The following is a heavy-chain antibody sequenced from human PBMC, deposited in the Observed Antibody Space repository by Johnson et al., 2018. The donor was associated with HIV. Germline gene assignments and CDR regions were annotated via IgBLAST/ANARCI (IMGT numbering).Heavy chain of an antibody. V-gene: IGHV3-64*01. J-gene: IGHJ3*02. CDR2: ISGNGGST. Sequence: VQLVESGGSLVKPGGSLRLSCGASGFTFSSHHMHWVRQAPGKGLEHVSAISGNGGSTYYANSVKGRFTISRDNFKNTLYLQMGSLTAEDMAVYYCARRRYSTSWQEAFDIWGRGTMVTVSS. CDR1: GFTFSSHH. D-gene: IGHD6-13*01. CDR3: ARRRYSTSWQEAFDI.